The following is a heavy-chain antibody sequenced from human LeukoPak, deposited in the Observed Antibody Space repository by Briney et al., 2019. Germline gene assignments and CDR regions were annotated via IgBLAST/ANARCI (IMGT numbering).Heavy chain of an antibody. V-gene: IGHV1-69*04. Sequence: GGSVKVSCKASGGTFSSYAISWVRQAPGQGLEWMGRIIPILGIANYAQKFQGRVTITADKSTSTAYMELSSLRSKDTAVYYCARDLGYGDVPGDYWGQGTLVTVSS. D-gene: IGHD4-17*01. CDR1: GGTFSSYA. J-gene: IGHJ4*02. CDR3: ARDLGYGDVPGDY. CDR2: IIPILGIA.